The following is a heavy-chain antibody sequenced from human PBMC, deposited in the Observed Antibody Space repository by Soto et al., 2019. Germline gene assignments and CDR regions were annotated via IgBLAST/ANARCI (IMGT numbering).Heavy chain of an antibody. Sequence: GASVKVSCKASGYTFTGYYMHWVRLAPGQGLEWMGWINPNSGGTNYAQKFQGRVTMTRDTSISTAYMELSRLRSDDTAVYYCARTYGDYTNAYDYYGMDVWGQGTTLTVSS. CDR3: ARTYGDYTNAYDYYGMDV. CDR2: INPNSGGT. D-gene: IGHD4-17*01. CDR1: GYTFTGYY. V-gene: IGHV1-2*02. J-gene: IGHJ6*02.